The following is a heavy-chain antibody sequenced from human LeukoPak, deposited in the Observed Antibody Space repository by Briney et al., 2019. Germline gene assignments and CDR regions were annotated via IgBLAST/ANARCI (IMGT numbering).Heavy chain of an antibody. CDR2: IYTSGST. Sequence: SETLSLTCTVSGGSISSYYWSWIRQPAGKGLEWIGRIYTSGSTNYNPSFKSRVTMSVDTSKNQFSLKLSSVTAADTAVYYCARGGGWYLSRGYYYGMDVWGQGTTVTVSS. CDR3: ARGGGWYLSRGYYYGMDV. D-gene: IGHD6-19*01. J-gene: IGHJ6*02. V-gene: IGHV4-4*07. CDR1: GGSISSYY.